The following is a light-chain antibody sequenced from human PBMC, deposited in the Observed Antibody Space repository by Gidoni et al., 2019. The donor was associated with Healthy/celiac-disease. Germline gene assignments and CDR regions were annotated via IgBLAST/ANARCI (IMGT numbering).Light chain of an antibody. Sequence: QSALTQPASVSVSPGPSITISCTGTSSDVGGYNYVSWYQQHPGKAPKLMIYEVSNRPSGVSNRFSGSKSGNTASLTISGLQAEDEADYYCSSYTSSSTLEVFGGGTKLTVL. CDR1: SSDVGGYNY. CDR3: SSYTSSSTLEV. V-gene: IGLV2-14*01. J-gene: IGLJ2*01. CDR2: EVS.